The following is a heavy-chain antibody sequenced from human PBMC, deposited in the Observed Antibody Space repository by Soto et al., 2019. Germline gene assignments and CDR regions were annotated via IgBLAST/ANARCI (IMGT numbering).Heavy chain of an antibody. V-gene: IGHV3-23*01. Sequence: EVQLLESGGGLVQPGGSLRLSCAASGFTFSSYAMSWVRQAPGKGLEWVSAISGSGGSTYYADSVKGRFTISRDNSKNXXXXXXXXXXXXXXXXXXXXXXXXXXXXXGYYYYMDVWGKGTTVTVSS. J-gene: IGHJ6*03. CDR3: XXXXXXXXXXGYYYYMDV. CDR1: GFTFSSYA. CDR2: ISGSGGST.